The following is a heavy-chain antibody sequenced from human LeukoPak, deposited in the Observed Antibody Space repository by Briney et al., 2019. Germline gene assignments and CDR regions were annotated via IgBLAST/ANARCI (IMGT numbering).Heavy chain of an antibody. D-gene: IGHD3-22*01. CDR2: IIPIFGTA. Sequence: GASVKVSCKASGGTFSSYAISWVRQAPGQGLEWMGGIIPIFGTANYAQKFQGRVTITADESTSTAYMELSSLRSEDTAVYYCARGGDYDSSGYYYVSAPSFDYWGQGTLVTVSS. CDR1: GGTFSSYA. V-gene: IGHV1-69*13. J-gene: IGHJ4*02. CDR3: ARGGDYDSSGYYYVSAPSFDY.